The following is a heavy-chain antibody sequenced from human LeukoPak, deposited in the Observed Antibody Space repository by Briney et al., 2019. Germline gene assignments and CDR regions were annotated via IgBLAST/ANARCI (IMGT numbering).Heavy chain of an antibody. V-gene: IGHV4-39*01. D-gene: IGHD1-26*01. CDR1: GGSISSGGYY. CDR3: ARRVGARRGNFDY. CDR2: IYYSGST. Sequence: PSETLSLTCTVSGGSISSGGYYWSWIRQPPGKGLEWIGSIYYSGSTYYNPSLKSRVTISVDTSKNQFSLRLSSVTAADTAVYYCARRVGARRGNFDYWGQGTLVTVSS. J-gene: IGHJ4*02.